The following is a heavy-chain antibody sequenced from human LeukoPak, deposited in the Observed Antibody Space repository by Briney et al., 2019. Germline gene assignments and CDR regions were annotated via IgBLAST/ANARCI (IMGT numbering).Heavy chain of an antibody. CDR2: IYYSGST. CDR1: GGSISSYY. Sequence: SETLSLTCTVPGGSISSYYWSWIRQPPGKGLEWIGYIYYSGSTNYNPSLKSRVTISVDTSKTQFSLKLNSVTAADTAVYYCARVSHPYYYDSSGQRGAFDYWGQGTLVTVSS. V-gene: IGHV4-59*01. J-gene: IGHJ4*02. CDR3: ARVSHPYYYDSSGQRGAFDY. D-gene: IGHD3-22*01.